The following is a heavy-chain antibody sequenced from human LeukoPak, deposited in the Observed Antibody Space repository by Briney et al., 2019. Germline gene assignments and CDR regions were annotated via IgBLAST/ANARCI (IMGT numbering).Heavy chain of an antibody. Sequence: KPSETLSLTCTVSGGSISSYYWSWIRQPPGKGLEWIGYIYYSGSTNYNPSLKSRVTISVDTSKNQFSLKLSSVTAADTAVYYCATKTRTYYYGSGSYVWGQGTLVTVSS. D-gene: IGHD3-10*01. V-gene: IGHV4-59*01. CDR2: IYYSGST. J-gene: IGHJ4*02. CDR3: ATKTRTYYYGSGSYV. CDR1: GGSISSYY.